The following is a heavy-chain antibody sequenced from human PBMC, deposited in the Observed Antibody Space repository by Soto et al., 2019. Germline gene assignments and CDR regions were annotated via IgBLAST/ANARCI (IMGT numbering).Heavy chain of an antibody. V-gene: IGHV3-21*01. Sequence: EVQLVESGGGLVKPGGSLRLSCAASGFTFSSYSMKWVRQAPGKGLEWVSSISSSSSYIYYADSVKGRFTISRDNAKNSLYLQMNSLRAVDTAVYYCARGLGWYFDLWGRGTLVTVSS. CDR3: ARGLGWYFDL. CDR2: ISSSSSYI. CDR1: GFTFSSYS. J-gene: IGHJ2*01.